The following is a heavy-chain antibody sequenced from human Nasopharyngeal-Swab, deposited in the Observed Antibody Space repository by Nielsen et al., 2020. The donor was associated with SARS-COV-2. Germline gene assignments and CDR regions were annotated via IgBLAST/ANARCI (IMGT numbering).Heavy chain of an antibody. V-gene: IGHV3-48*02. J-gene: IGHJ4*02. CDR2: ISSSSSTI. D-gene: IGHD1-26*01. CDR1: GFTFSSYS. Sequence: GESLKISCAASGFTFSSYSMNWVRQAPGKGLEWVSYISSSSSTIYYADSVKGRFTISRDNAKNSLYLQMKSLRDEDTAVYYCVREFEATGATYLDYWGLGTLVTVSS. CDR3: VREFEATGATYLDY.